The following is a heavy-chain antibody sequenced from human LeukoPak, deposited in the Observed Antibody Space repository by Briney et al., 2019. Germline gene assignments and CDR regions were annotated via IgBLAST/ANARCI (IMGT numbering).Heavy chain of an antibody. CDR3: ARVSCSSTSCYTAFDY. J-gene: IGHJ4*02. Sequence: PSETLYLTCAVYGGSFSGYYWSWIRQPPGKGLEWIGEINHSGSTNYNPSLKSRVTISVDTSKNQFSLKLSSVTAADTAVYYCARVSCSSTSCYTAFDYWGQGTLVTVSS. D-gene: IGHD2-2*02. CDR1: GGSFSGYY. V-gene: IGHV4-34*01. CDR2: INHSGST.